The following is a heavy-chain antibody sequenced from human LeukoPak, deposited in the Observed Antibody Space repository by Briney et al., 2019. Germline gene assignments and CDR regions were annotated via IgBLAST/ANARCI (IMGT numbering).Heavy chain of an antibody. V-gene: IGHV3-30*04. Sequence: PGGSLRLSCAASGFTFRSYAMHWVRQAPGKGLEWVAVISYDGSNKYYIDSVKGRFTISRDNAKNSLYLQMNSLRAEDTAVYYCARRATTERGHSYGLDYWGQGTLVTVSS. CDR2: ISYDGSNK. D-gene: IGHD5-18*01. CDR1: GFTFRSYA. J-gene: IGHJ4*02. CDR3: ARRATTERGHSYGLDY.